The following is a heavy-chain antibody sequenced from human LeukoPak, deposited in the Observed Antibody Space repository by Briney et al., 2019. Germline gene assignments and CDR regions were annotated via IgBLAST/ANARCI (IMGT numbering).Heavy chain of an antibody. CDR1: GFTFSSYG. V-gene: IGHV3-30*18. CDR2: ISYDGSNK. J-gene: IGHJ4*02. CDR3: AKDQGGYGHSAIDY. D-gene: IGHD5-18*01. Sequence: GGSLRLSCAASGFTFSSYGMHWVRQAPGKGLEWVAVISYDGSNKYYADSVKGRFTISRDNSKNTLYPQMNSLRAEDTAVYYCAKDQGGYGHSAIDYWGQGTLVTVS.